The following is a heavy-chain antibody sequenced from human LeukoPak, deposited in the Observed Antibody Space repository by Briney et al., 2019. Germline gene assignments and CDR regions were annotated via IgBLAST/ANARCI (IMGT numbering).Heavy chain of an antibody. Sequence: GGSLRLSCAASGFIVSSNYMSWVRQAPGKGLEWVSVIYTGGSTYYADSVKGRFTISRDNSKNTLYLQMNSLRAEDTAVYYCVREDTPATANYWGQGTLVTISS. V-gene: IGHV3-53*01. CDR2: IYTGGST. CDR1: GFIVSSNY. D-gene: IGHD2-21*02. CDR3: VREDTPATANY. J-gene: IGHJ4*02.